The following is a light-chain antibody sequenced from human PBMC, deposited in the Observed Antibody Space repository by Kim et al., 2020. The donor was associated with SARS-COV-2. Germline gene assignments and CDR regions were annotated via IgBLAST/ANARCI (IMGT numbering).Light chain of an antibody. CDR2: DVS. CDR1: SSDVGSYNY. J-gene: IGLJ2*01. CDR3: SSYTSSSTLV. V-gene: IGLV2-14*03. Sequence: QSALTQPASVSGSPGQSITISCTGTSSDVGSYNYVSWYQQHPGKAPKLMIYDVSNRPSGVSNRFSGSKSVNTASLTISGLQAEDEADYYCSSYTSSSTLVFGGGTQLTVL.